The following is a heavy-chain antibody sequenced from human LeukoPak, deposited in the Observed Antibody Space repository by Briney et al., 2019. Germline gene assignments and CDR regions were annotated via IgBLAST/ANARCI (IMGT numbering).Heavy chain of an antibody. D-gene: IGHD6-13*01. V-gene: IGHV3-33*01. CDR3: ARRIPAAGTGGIDY. Sequence: PGGSLRLSCATSGFTFSSYGMHWVRQAPGKGLEWVAVIWYDGSNKYYADSVKGRFTISRDNSKNTLYLQMNSLTAEDTAVYYCARRIPAAGTGGIDYWGQGTLVTVSS. CDR2: IWYDGSNK. CDR1: GFTFSSYG. J-gene: IGHJ4*02.